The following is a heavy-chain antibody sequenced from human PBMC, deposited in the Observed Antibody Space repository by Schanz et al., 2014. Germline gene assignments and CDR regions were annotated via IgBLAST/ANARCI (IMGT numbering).Heavy chain of an antibody. CDR3: ARTASHDVWRGYIPHYAFDL. J-gene: IGHJ3*01. V-gene: IGHV1-46*01. CDR2: IYLSDGST. D-gene: IGHD3-3*01. CDR1: GYTFTSYG. Sequence: QVQLVQSGAEVKKPGASVKVSCKASGYTFTSYGISWVRQAPGQGPEWMGRIYLSDGSTRYAQKFQGRVTVTRDTSTTTVYMDLSSLISEDTAVFYCARTASHDVWRGYIPHYAFDLWGQGTVVIVSS.